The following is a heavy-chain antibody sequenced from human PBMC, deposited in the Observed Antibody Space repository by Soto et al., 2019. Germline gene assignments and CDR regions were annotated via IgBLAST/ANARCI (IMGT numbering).Heavy chain of an antibody. J-gene: IGHJ4*02. CDR3: ARDKPSGYYRSGSYCFAY. Sequence: GGSLRLSCAASGFTFSDYYMSWIRQAPGKGLEWVSYISSSGSNIYYADSVKGRFTISRDNAKNSLYLQMNSLRAEDTAVYYCARDKPSGYYRSGSYCFAYWGQGPLGTVPS. CDR2: ISSSGSNI. V-gene: IGHV3-11*01. CDR1: GFTFSDYY. D-gene: IGHD3-10*01.